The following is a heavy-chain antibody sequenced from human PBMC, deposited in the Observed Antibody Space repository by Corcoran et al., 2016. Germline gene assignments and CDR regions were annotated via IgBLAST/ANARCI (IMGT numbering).Heavy chain of an antibody. D-gene: IGHD2-15*01. Sequence: QVQLVQSGAEVKKPGSSVKVSCKASGGTFSSYAISWVRQAPGQGLEWMGGIIPIFGTANYAQKFQGRVTITADKSTRTAYMELSSLRSEDTAVYYCARESCSGGSCYRSQYYFDYWGQGTLVTVSS. CDR3: ARESCSGGSCYRSQYYFDY. V-gene: IGHV1-69*06. J-gene: IGHJ4*02. CDR1: GGTFSSYA. CDR2: IIPIFGTA.